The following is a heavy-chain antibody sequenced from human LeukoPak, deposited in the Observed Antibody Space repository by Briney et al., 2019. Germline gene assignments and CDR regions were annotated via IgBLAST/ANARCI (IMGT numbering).Heavy chain of an antibody. CDR1: GFTFSSYW. J-gene: IGHJ4*02. Sequence: PGGSLRLSCAASGFTFSSYWMHWVRQASGKGLLCVSHINSDGSRTNYGDSVKGRFTISRDNAKNTVYLQMNSLRDEDTSVYYCARGDLGYRFWGQGIPVTVSS. D-gene: IGHD1-1*01. CDR3: ARGDLGYRF. CDR2: INSDGSRT. V-gene: IGHV3-74*01.